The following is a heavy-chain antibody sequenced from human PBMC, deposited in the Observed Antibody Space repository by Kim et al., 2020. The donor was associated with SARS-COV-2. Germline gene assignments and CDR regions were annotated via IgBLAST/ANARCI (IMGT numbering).Heavy chain of an antibody. J-gene: IGHJ4*02. CDR1: GGSISNTSYY. Sequence: SETLSLTCTISGGSISNTSYYWGWIRQPPGKGLEWIGSIFYSGGTSYNPSLKNRVTMSVDTSKNQFSLKLTSVTAADTALYYCARDLSYHDILTGGLFYFDNWGQGTLVTVSS. CDR2: IFYSGGT. CDR3: ARDLSYHDILTGGLFYFDN. V-gene: IGHV4-39*07. D-gene: IGHD3-9*01.